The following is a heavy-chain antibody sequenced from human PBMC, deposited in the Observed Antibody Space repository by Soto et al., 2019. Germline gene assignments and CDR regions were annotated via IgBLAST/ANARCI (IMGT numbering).Heavy chain of an antibody. D-gene: IGHD3-10*01. CDR3: ARGMYGSGSYYIGDAFDM. Sequence: PXVSLRLSCAVSGFTVSYNYMNWVRRAPGKGLEWVSVIYRGGDTFYADSVKGRFTISRDNSKNTLYLQMNSLRAEDTAVYYCARGMYGSGSYYIGDAFDMWGQGTMVTVSS. J-gene: IGHJ3*02. CDR1: GFTVSYNY. CDR2: IYRGGDT. V-gene: IGHV3-53*01.